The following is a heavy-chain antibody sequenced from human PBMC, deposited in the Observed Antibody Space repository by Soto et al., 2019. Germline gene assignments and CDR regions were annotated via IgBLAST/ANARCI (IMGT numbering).Heavy chain of an antibody. CDR1: GYTFTSYG. D-gene: IGHD3-9*01. Sequence: QVQLVQSGAEVKKPGASVKVSCKASGYTFTSYGISWVRQAPGQGLEWMGWISAYNGNTNYAQKLQGRVTMTTDTATSTGYMELRSLRSDDTAVYYWPRNSRDILACYTIDYYYGMDVWGQGTTVTVSS. V-gene: IGHV1-18*01. J-gene: IGHJ6*02. CDR3: PRNSRDILACYTIDYYYGMDV. CDR2: ISAYNGNT.